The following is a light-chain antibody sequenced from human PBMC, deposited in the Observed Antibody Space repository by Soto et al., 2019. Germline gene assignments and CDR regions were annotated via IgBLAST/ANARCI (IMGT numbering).Light chain of an antibody. Sequence: DIQMTQFPSSLSASVGDTVTITCRASQGIRNELGWYQQKPGKAPKRLIYAASSLQSGVPSRFSGSGSGTEFTLTISSLQPEDFATYYCLQHYNYPLTFXGGTKVDIK. CDR1: QGIRNE. CDR3: LQHYNYPLT. V-gene: IGKV1-17*01. J-gene: IGKJ4*01. CDR2: AAS.